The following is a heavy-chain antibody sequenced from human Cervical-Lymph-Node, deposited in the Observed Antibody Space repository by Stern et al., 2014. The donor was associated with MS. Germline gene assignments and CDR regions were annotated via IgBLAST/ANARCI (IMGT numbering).Heavy chain of an antibody. D-gene: IGHD1-26*01. Sequence: VQLVQSGPGLVKPSQTLSLTCTVSGGSISSSGYYWSWIRQPADKGLEWIGRIHDSGSTSYNPYLKSRVTISMDTAQNQFSLKLPSVTAADTAVYYCATTRWDLFTWNWFDPWGQGTLVTVSS. CDR3: ATTRWDLFTWNWFDP. V-gene: IGHV4-61*02. CDR2: IHDSGST. CDR1: GGSISSSGYY. J-gene: IGHJ5*02.